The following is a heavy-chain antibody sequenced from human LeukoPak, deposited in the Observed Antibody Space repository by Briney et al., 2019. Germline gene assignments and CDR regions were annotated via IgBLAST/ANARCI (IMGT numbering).Heavy chain of an antibody. CDR2: IRYDGSNK. J-gene: IGHJ4*02. Sequence: GGSLRLSCAASGFTFSSYGMHWVRQAPGKGLEWVAFIRYDGSNKYYADSVKGRFIISRDNSKNTLYLQMNSLRAEDTAVYYCAKESLRSPNSFDYWGLGTLVTVSS. CDR3: AKESLRSPNSFDY. V-gene: IGHV3-30*02. D-gene: IGHD2-21*02. CDR1: GFTFSSYG.